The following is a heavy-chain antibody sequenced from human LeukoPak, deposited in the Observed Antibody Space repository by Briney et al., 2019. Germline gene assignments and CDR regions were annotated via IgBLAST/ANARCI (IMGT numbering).Heavy chain of an antibody. CDR1: GFTFSSYW. CDR2: INSDGSST. D-gene: IGHD3-10*01. Sequence: PGGSLRLSCAASGFTFSSYWMHWVRQAPGKGLVWVSRINSDGSSTSYADSVKGRFTISRDNAKNTLYLQVNSLRAEDTAVYYCARDGLLWFGDDAFDIWGQGTMVTVSS. CDR3: ARDGLLWFGDDAFDI. J-gene: IGHJ3*02. V-gene: IGHV3-74*01.